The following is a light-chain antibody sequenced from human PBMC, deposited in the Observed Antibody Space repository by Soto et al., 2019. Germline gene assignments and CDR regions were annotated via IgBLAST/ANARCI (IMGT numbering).Light chain of an antibody. J-gene: IGKJ4*01. Sequence: DLQMTQSPSSLSASVGDRVTITCQASQDISNYLNWYQQKPGKAPNLLIHDASNLETGVPSRFSGSGSGTDFTFTISSLQPEDIATYYCQQYDNPSLTFGGGTKVEIK. V-gene: IGKV1-33*01. CDR1: QDISNY. CDR3: QQYDNPSLT. CDR2: DAS.